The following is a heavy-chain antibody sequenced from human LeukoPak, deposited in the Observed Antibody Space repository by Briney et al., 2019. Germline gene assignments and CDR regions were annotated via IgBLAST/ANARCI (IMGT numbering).Heavy chain of an antibody. CDR1: GGSLSGYY. V-gene: IGHV4-34*01. CDR3: AREQLWSHNWFDP. J-gene: IGHJ5*02. Sequence: SETLSLTCAVYGGSLSGYYWSWLDQPPGKGLEWIGEINHSGSTNYNPSLKSRVTISVDTSKNQFSLKLSSVTAADTAVYYCAREQLWSHNWFDPWGHGALVTVSS. CDR2: INHSGST. D-gene: IGHD5-18*01.